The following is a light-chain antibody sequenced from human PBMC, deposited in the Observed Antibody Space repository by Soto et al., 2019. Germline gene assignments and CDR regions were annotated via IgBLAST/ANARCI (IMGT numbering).Light chain of an antibody. CDR3: QSYNSSILV. V-gene: IGLV6-57*01. CDR1: SGSIASNY. CDR2: END. Sequence: NFMLTQPHSVSESPGKTVTISCTRTSGSIASNYLQWYQQRPGSSPPTVIYENDERPSGVHGRFSGSIDSSSTSASLILPGLKTEDEACYYCQSYNSSILVFGGGTKLTVL. J-gene: IGLJ2*01.